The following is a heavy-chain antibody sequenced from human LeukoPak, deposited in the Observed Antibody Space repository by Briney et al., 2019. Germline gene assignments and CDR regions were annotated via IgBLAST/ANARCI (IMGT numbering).Heavy chain of an antibody. CDR2: ISGSGGST. D-gene: IGHD4-17*01. CDR1: GFTFSSYA. J-gene: IGHJ5*02. CDR3: AKFSGGYGALNWFDP. Sequence: GGSLRLSCAASGFTFSSYAMSWVRQAPGKGLEWISAISGSGGSTYYADSVKGRFTISRDNSKNTLYLQMNSLRAEDTAVYYCAKFSGGYGALNWFDPWGQGTLVTVSS. V-gene: IGHV3-23*01.